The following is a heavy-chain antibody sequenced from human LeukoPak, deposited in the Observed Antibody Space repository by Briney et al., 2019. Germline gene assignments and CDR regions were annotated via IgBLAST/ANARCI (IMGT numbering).Heavy chain of an antibody. CDR2: TYYRSKSNN. D-gene: IGHD7-27*01. Sequence: SQTLSLTCALSGDSVTSNIAAWNWIRQSPSRGLEWLGRTYYRSKSNNEYAASVKSRISINPVTSKNQFSLHLNSMTPDDTAVYYCGRDVDAGVDYWGQGTLVTVSS. J-gene: IGHJ4*02. V-gene: IGHV6-1*01. CDR3: GRDVDAGVDY. CDR1: GDSVTSNIAA.